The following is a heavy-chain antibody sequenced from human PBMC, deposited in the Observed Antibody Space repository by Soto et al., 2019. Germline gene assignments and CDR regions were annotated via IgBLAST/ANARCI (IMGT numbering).Heavy chain of an antibody. CDR2: ISGSGSTI. CDR1: GFTFSSYA. J-gene: IGHJ4*02. D-gene: IGHD3-22*01. V-gene: IGHV3-23*01. Sequence: EVQLLESGGGLVQPGGSLRLSCAACGFTFSSYAVSWFRQAPGKGPEWISSISGSGSTIYYADSVKGRFTISRDNSKNTLYLQMSSLRAEDTAVYYCAKVFYYYDSSGYYYFDYWGQGTLVTVSS. CDR3: AKVFYYYDSSGYYYFDY.